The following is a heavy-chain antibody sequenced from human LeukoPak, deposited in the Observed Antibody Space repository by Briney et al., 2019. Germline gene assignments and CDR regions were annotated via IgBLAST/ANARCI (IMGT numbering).Heavy chain of an antibody. CDR2: IFWNDEK. Sequence: SGPVLVKPTETLTLTCSVSGFSLSNARMGVSWIRQPPGKALEWLEHIFWNDEKFYSTSLRTRLTISKDTSKSQVVLTMTNMDPADTATYYCARISYNIAWYEDYWGQGTLITVSS. V-gene: IGHV2-26*01. D-gene: IGHD6-19*01. CDR1: GFSLSNARMG. J-gene: IGHJ4*02. CDR3: ARISYNIAWYEDY.